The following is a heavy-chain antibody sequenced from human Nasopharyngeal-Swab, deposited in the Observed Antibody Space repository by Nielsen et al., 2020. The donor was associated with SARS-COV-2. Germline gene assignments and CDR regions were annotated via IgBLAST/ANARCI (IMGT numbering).Heavy chain of an antibody. D-gene: IGHD1-26*01. CDR1: GFTFSGST. Sequence: GESLKISCAASGFTFSGSTMHWVRQASGKGLEWVGRIRSKADNYATAYAASVKGRFITSRDDSKNTAYLQMSSLKTEDTAVYYCARVNPVSGSYYDAFDIWGQGTMVTVSS. V-gene: IGHV3-73*01. CDR3: ARVNPVSGSYYDAFDI. J-gene: IGHJ3*02. CDR2: IRSKADNYAT.